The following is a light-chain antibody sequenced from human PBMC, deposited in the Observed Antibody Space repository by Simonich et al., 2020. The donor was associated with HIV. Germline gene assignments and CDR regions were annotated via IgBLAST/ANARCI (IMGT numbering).Light chain of an antibody. CDR1: QYITKY. V-gene: IGKV1-39*01. Sequence: DIQMTQSPSSLSASVGDRVTITCRASQYITKYLNWYQQKPGKAPELLIYAASNLQSGVPSRFSGSGSGTDFTLTISSLQPEDFATYYCQQSYSTPPYTFGQGTKLEIK. CDR2: AAS. J-gene: IGKJ2*01. CDR3: QQSYSTPPYT.